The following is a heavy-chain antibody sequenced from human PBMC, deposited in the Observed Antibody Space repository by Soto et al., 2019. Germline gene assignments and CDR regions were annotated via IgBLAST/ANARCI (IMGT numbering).Heavy chain of an antibody. CDR3: ARDRGYDAHDYYYNAMDV. D-gene: IGHD2-15*01. CDR1: GFTFRSYT. V-gene: IGHV3-21*01. CDR2: IRGFSPYT. J-gene: IGHJ6*02. Sequence: PVGSLRLSCVASGFTFRSYTMNWVRQAPGKGLEWVSAIRGFSPYTFYADSVKGRFTISRDNAKNSLYLQMNSLRAEDTAVYYCARDRGYDAHDYYYNAMDVCGQGTMLIVSS.